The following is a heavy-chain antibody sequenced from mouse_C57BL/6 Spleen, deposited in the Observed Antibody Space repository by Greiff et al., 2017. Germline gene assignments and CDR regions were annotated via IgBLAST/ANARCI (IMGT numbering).Heavy chain of an antibody. J-gene: IGHJ2*01. Sequence: QVQLQQPGAELVRPGTSVKLSCKASGYTFTSYWMHWVKQRPGQGLEWIGVIDPSDSYTNYNQKFKGKATLTVDTSSSTAYMQLSSLTSEDSAVYYCARSGGRGYYFDYWGQGTTLTVSS. D-gene: IGHD3-3*01. V-gene: IGHV1-59*01. CDR2: IDPSDSYT. CDR3: ARSGGRGYYFDY. CDR1: GYTFTSYW.